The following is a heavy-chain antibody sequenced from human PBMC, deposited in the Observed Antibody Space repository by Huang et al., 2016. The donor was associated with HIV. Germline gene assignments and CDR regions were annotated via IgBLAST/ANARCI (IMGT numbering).Heavy chain of an antibody. CDR2: INTKRGGT. V-gene: IGHV1-2*02. J-gene: IGHJ4*02. D-gene: IGHD6-6*01. Sequence: QVPLVQSGAEVKNPGASVRVSCKASGYTFTDSNIHWVRQAPGQGLEWMGWINTKRGGTSYAQRFQGRITMTRDTTISTVHMDLRRIQADDTAVYFCARDWSFGSSTSPADWGQGTLVTVSS. CDR3: ARDWSFGSSTSPAD. CDR1: GYTFTDSN.